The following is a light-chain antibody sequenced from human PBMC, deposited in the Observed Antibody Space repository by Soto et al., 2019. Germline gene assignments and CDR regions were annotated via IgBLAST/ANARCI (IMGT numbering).Light chain of an antibody. Sequence: PGERAILSCRASQSVSSFLAWYQQKPGQAPRLLIYDASNRATGIPTRFSGSGSGTDFTLTISSLEPEDFAVYYCQQRINWPLTFGGGTKVEIK. CDR1: QSVSSF. CDR2: DAS. CDR3: QQRINWPLT. J-gene: IGKJ4*01. V-gene: IGKV3-11*01.